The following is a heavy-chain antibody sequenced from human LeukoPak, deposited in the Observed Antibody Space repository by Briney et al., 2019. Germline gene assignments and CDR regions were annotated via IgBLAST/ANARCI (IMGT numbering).Heavy chain of an antibody. CDR2: ISSNGGST. CDR1: GFTFSSYA. Sequence: GGSLRLSCSASGFTFSSYAMHWVRQAPGKGLEYVSAISSNGGSTYYADSVKGRFTISRDNSKNTLYLQMSSLRAEDTAVYYCVKAGDSSSWQCDYWGQGTLVTVSS. J-gene: IGHJ4*02. CDR3: VKAGDSSSWQCDY. V-gene: IGHV3-64D*06. D-gene: IGHD6-13*01.